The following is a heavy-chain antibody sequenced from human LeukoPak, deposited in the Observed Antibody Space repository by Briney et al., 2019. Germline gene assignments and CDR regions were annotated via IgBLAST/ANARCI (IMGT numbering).Heavy chain of an antibody. CDR3: ARHTSGQPFDY. J-gene: IGHJ4*02. V-gene: IGHV3-7*03. D-gene: IGHD6-19*01. Sequence: SGGSLRLSCAASGFTFSAYSMNWVRQAPGNALEWVAYIRKDGSEKYYVDSVKGRFTISRDNAKNSLYLQMNSLRAEDTAVYYCARHTSGQPFDYWGQGTLVTVSS. CDR2: IRKDGSEK. CDR1: GFTFSAYS.